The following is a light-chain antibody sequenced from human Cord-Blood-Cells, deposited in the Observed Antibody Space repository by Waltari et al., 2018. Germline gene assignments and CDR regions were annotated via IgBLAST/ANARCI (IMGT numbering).Light chain of an antibody. V-gene: IGLV2-23*01. CDR1: SSDVGSYNL. Sequence: QSALTQPASVSGSPGQSITISCTGTSSDVGSYNLVSWYQQHPGKAPKLMIYEGSKRPSGVSNRFAGSKSGNTASLTISGLQAGDKADYYCCSYAGSSTWVFGGGTKLTVL. CDR2: EGS. J-gene: IGLJ3*02. CDR3: CSYAGSSTWV.